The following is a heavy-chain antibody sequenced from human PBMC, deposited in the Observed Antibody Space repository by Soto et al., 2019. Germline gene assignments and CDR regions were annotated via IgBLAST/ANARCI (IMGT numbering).Heavy chain of an antibody. Sequence: GGSLRLSCAASGFTFSSYGMHWVRQAPGIASVTGGSPHYADSVKGRFTISRDNSKNTLYLQMNSLRAEDTGVYYCARINGTPYYYFYYGMDVWGPGTTVTVSS. CDR2: GSP. D-gene: IGHD2-15*01. CDR1: GFTFSSYG. V-gene: IGHV3-30*12. J-gene: IGHJ6*02. CDR3: ARINGTPYYYFYYGMDV.